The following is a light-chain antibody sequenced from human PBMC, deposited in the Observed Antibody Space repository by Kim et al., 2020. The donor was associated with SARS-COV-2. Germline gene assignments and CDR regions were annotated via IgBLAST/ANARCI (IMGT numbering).Light chain of an antibody. Sequence: EIELTQSPGTLSLSPGEGATLSCRASQSVSSTYLAWYQQKSGQAPRLLIYGTSNRATGIPDRFSGSGSGTDFTLTISRLEPEDFAVYYCQQYGTSPRTFGGGTKVDIK. CDR3: QQYGTSPRT. V-gene: IGKV3-20*01. CDR2: GTS. CDR1: QSVSSTY. J-gene: IGKJ4*01.